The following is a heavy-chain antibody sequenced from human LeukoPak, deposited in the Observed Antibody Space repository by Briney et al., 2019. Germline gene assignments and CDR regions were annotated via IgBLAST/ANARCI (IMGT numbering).Heavy chain of an antibody. CDR3: ARPSHVGGELDY. V-gene: IGHV1-18*01. CDR1: GYTFTSYG. Sequence: ASVKVSCKASGYTFTSYGISWVRQAPGQGLEWMGWISAYNGNTNYAQKLQGRVTMATDTSTSTAYMELRSLRSDDTAVYYCARPSHVGGELDYWGQGTLVTVSS. J-gene: IGHJ4*02. CDR2: ISAYNGNT.